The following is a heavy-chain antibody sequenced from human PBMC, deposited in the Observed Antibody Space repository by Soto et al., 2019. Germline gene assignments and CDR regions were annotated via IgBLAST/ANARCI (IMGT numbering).Heavy chain of an antibody. Sequence: HVHLVQSGAEVKKPGSSVKVSCKASGDTFSNYAINWVRQSPGQGLEWMGGIMPVFGTANYAQKFQGRVTLTAAVSTTPAYMELSSMRSEDKAVYDCTRERIPDCISGFHFDYWGQGTLVTVSS. D-gene: IGHD2-15*01. CDR1: GDTFSNYA. V-gene: IGHV1-69*01. J-gene: IGHJ4*02. CDR3: TRERIPDCISGFHFDY. CDR2: IMPVFGTA.